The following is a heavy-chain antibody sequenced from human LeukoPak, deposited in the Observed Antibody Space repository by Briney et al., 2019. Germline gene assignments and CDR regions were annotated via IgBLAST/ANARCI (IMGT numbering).Heavy chain of an antibody. V-gene: IGHV3-33*01. D-gene: IGHD6-13*01. CDR2: IWYDGSNK. CDR3: ARLDAIAGLDY. Sequence: GGSLRLSCAASGFTFSNYGMHWVRQAPGKGLEWVAVIWYDGSNKYYSDSVRGRFTISRDNSKNTLYLQMNSLRAEDTAVYYCARLDAIAGLDYWGQGTLVTVSS. CDR1: GFTFSNYG. J-gene: IGHJ4*02.